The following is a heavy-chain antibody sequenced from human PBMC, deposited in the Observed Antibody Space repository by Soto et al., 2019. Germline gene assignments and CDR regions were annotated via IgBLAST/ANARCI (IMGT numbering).Heavy chain of an antibody. CDR1: GFPFSSYA. D-gene: IGHD4-4*01. Sequence: GSLRLSCAASGFPFSSYAISWVRQAPGKGLEWVAASTGAGGSTYKVDSEKGRFTISRDNSKKTVYLQLDGLRAEDTAIYYCAKGHSDYQGDYNYYGMDVWGQGTTVTVSS. V-gene: IGHV3-23*01. CDR2: STGAGGST. J-gene: IGHJ6*02. CDR3: AKGHSDYQGDYNYYGMDV.